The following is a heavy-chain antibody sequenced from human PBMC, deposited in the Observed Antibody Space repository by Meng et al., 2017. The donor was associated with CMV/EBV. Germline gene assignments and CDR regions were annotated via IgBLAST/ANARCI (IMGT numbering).Heavy chain of an antibody. CDR1: GGTFSSYA. V-gene: IGHV1-69*05. Sequence: SVKVSCKASGGTFSSYAISWVRQAPGQGLEWMGGIIPIFGTANYAQKFQGRVTITTDESTSTAYMELSSLRSEDTAVYYCARVIVVPAAIPLYYYYGMDVWGQGTTVTVLL. J-gene: IGHJ6*02. CDR3: ARVIVVPAAIPLYYYYGMDV. CDR2: IIPIFGTA. D-gene: IGHD2-2*02.